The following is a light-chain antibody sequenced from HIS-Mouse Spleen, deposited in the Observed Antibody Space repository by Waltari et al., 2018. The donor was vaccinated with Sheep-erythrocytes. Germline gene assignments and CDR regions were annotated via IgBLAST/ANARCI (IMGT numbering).Light chain of an antibody. J-gene: IGKJ1*01. CDR3: QQYNSYSTWT. Sequence: DIQMTQSPSTLSASVGDRVTITCRASPSISSWLAWYQQKPGKAPKLLIYKASSLESWVPSRFSGSGSGTEFTLTISSLQPDDFATYYCQQYNSYSTWTFGQGTKVEIK. V-gene: IGKV1-5*03. CDR2: KAS. CDR1: PSISSW.